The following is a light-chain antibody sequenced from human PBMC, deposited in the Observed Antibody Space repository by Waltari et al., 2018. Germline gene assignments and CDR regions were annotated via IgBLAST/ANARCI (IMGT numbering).Light chain of an antibody. CDR2: GRS. CDR1: ELGSRSY. Sequence: ENVLTQSPGTLSLSPGETATLSCGASELGSRSYIAWFQHKPGQAPRLLISGRSNRATGIPDRFSASGSGTDFTLTISRLEPEDSAVYYCQQTGTLPPTFGPGTKVHI. V-gene: IGKV3-20*01. J-gene: IGKJ3*01. CDR3: QQTGTLPPT.